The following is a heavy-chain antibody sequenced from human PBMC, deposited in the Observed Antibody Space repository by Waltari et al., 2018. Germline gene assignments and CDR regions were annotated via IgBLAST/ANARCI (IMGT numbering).Heavy chain of an antibody. CDR1: GFTFTDAW. V-gene: IGHV3-15*01. Sequence: EEQLVESGGGLVEPGGSLRLSCAASGFTFTDAWMSWVRQDPGKGLEWVGRIKSTADGYTTDYAAPGKGRFTISRDDSISMVYLQMNNLRTEDTAVYYCTRDLYGSGGDYFDPWGQGTLVTVSS. CDR3: TRDLYGSGGDYFDP. D-gene: IGHD6-19*01. CDR2: IKSTADGYTT. J-gene: IGHJ4*02.